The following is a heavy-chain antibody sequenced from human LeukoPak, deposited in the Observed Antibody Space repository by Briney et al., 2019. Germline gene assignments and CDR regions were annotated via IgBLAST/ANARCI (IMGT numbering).Heavy chain of an antibody. D-gene: IGHD3-10*01. CDR3: ARGRGFFDY. CDR1: EFTFSSYT. CDR2: ISSGSII. V-gene: IGHV3-48*04. Sequence: PGGSLRLSCAASEFTFSSYTMNWVRQAPGKGLEWVSYISSGSIIYYADSVKGRFTISRDNAKNSLYLQMNSLRAEDTAVYYCARGRGFFDYWGQGTLVTVSS. J-gene: IGHJ4*02.